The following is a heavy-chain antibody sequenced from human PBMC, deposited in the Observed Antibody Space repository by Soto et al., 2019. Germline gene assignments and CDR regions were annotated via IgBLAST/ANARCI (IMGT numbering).Heavy chain of an antibody. CDR3: ARDLYYYDSSGFNY. CDR1: GLTINTYS. V-gene: IGHV3-21*01. D-gene: IGHD3-22*01. J-gene: IGHJ4*02. CDR2: ISSSSSYI. Sequence: EVQLEESGGGLVKPGGSLRLSCVASGLTINTYSMMWVRQAPGKGLEWVSSISSSSSYIYYADSVKGRFTISRDNAKNSLYLQMNSLRAEDTAVYYCARDLYYYDSSGFNYWGQRTLVTVSS.